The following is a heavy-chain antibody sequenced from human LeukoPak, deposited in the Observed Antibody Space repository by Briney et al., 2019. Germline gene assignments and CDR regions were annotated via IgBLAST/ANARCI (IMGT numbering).Heavy chain of an antibody. J-gene: IGHJ6*02. Sequence: GGFLRLSCAASGLNLDAYAVHWVRQAPGKGLEWVSLISGDGTITYYADSVKGRFTISRDNSKNSLFLEMNSLRSEDTALYYCAKDTPLFYHYYGIDVWGQGTTVTVSS. V-gene: IGHV3-43*02. CDR3: AKDTPLFYHYYGIDV. CDR1: GLNLDAYA. CDR2: ISGDGTIT.